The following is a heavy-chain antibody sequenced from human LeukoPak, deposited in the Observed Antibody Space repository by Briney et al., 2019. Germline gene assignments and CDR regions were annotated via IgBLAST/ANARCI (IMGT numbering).Heavy chain of an antibody. J-gene: IGHJ4*02. D-gene: IGHD6-25*01. CDR2: INHSGST. Sequence: SETLSLTCAVYGGSFSGYYWSWIRQPPEKGLEWIGEINHSGSTNYNPSLKSRVTISVDTSKKQFSLKLSSVTAADTAVYYCARGYSSDPAYWGQGTLVTVSS. V-gene: IGHV4-34*01. CDR3: ARGYSSDPAY. CDR1: GGSFSGYY.